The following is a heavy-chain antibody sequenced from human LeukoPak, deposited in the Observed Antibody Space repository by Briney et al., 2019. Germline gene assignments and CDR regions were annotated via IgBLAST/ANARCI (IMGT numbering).Heavy chain of an antibody. J-gene: IGHJ6*03. CDR3: ARGLVATIGAEDYYYYMDV. Sequence: GASVKVSCKASGHTFTSYDINWVRQATGQGLEWMGWINAGNGNTKYSQEFQGRVTITRDTSASTAYMELSSLRSEDMAVYYCARGLVATIGAEDYYYYMDVWGKGTTVTVSS. D-gene: IGHD5-12*01. CDR2: INAGNGNT. V-gene: IGHV1-3*03. CDR1: GHTFTSYD.